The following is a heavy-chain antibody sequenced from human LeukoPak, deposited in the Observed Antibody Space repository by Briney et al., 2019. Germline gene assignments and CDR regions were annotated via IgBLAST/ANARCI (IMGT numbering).Heavy chain of an antibody. D-gene: IGHD3-3*02. J-gene: IGHJ5*02. Sequence: PSETLSLTCTVSGGSISSDDYTWHWLRHLPGKGLEWIGYIHYRGNTYYNPSLKSRLTMSLAMSKNLFSLNLSSVIAADTAVYYCARSEVAIFGVAPNWFDPWGQGPLVIVSS. V-gene: IGHV4-31*03. CDR3: ARSEVAIFGVAPNWFDP. CDR2: IHYRGNT. CDR1: GGSISSDDYT.